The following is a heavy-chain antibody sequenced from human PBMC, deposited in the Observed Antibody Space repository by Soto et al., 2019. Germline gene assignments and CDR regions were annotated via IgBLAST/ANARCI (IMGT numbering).Heavy chain of an antibody. CDR2: IWYDGSNK. CDR3: ARVSVAGTLADY. V-gene: IGHV3-33*01. CDR1: GFTFSSYG. D-gene: IGHD6-19*01. J-gene: IGHJ4*02. Sequence: QVQLLESGGGVVQPGRSLRLSCAASGFTFSSYGMHWVRQAPGKGLEWVAVIWYDGSNKYYADSVKGRFTISRDNSKNTLYLQMNSLRAEDTAVYYCARVSVAGTLADYWGQGTLVTVSS.